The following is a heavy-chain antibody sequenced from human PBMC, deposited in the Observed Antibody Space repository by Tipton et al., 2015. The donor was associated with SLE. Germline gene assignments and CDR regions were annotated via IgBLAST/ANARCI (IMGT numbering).Heavy chain of an antibody. J-gene: IGHJ6*04. CDR2: IYYSGST. Sequence: TLSLTCTVSGGSISSYYWSWIRQPPGKGLEWIGYIYYSGSTYYNPSLKSRVTISVDTSKNQFSLKLSSVTAADTAVYYCARGRGDVWGKGTTVTVSS. CDR1: GGSISSYY. CDR3: ARGRGDV. V-gene: IGHV4-59*12.